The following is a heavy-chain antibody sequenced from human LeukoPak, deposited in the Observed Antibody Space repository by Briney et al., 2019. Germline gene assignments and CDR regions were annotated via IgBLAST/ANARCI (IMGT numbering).Heavy chain of an antibody. CDR3: AKSPLKGYDSSGYYY. V-gene: IGHV3-23*01. J-gene: IGHJ4*02. Sequence: AGGSLRLSCAASGFTFSSYAMSWVRQAPGKGLEWVSAISGSGGSTYYADSVKGRFTISRDNSKNTLYLQMNSLRAEDTVVYYCAKSPLKGYDSSGYYYWGQGTLVTVSS. D-gene: IGHD3-22*01. CDR1: GFTFSSYA. CDR2: ISGSGGST.